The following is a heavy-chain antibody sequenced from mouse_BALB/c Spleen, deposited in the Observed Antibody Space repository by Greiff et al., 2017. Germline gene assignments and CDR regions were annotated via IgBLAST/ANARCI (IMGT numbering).Heavy chain of an antibody. CDR1: GFSLSTYGIG. CDR2: IWWNDNK. D-gene: IGHD1-1*01. V-gene: IGHV8-11*01. J-gene: IGHJ4*01. CDR3: ARIYYYGSSYEDAMDY. Sequence: QVTLKESGPGILQPSQTLSLTCSFSGFSLSTYGIGVGWIRQPSGKGLEWLAHIWWNDNKYYNTALKSRLTISKDTSNNQVFLKIASVDTADTATYYCARIYYYGSSYEDAMDYWGQGTSVTVSS.